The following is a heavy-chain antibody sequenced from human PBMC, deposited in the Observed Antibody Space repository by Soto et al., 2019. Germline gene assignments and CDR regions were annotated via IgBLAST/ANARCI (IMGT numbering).Heavy chain of an antibody. CDR2: IYSTYGRSRT. D-gene: IGHD3-10*01. CDR1: GFSVSEKH. J-gene: IGHJ3*01. Sequence: EEQLVESGGGLVQLGGSLRLSCAASGFSVSEKHMSWVRQAPGEGLEWVSTIYSTYGRSRTGYADTVEGRFTISRDKSKNSLSLQMNSLRAGEWAVYYCPRADRAAFEVWGQGAMVIVSS. CDR3: PRADRAAFEV. V-gene: IGHV3-66*01.